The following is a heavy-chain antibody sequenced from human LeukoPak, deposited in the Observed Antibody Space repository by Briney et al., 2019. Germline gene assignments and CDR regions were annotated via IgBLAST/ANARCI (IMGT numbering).Heavy chain of an antibody. J-gene: IGHJ4*02. Sequence: GGSLRLSCAASGFTFSSYWMSWVRQAPGKGLEWVANIKQDGSEKYYVDSVKDRSTISRDNAKNSLYLQMNSLRAEDTAVYYCARDFILVYYFDYWGQGTLVTVSS. V-gene: IGHV3-7*01. CDR2: IKQDGSEK. CDR3: ARDFILVYYFDY. D-gene: IGHD2-8*01. CDR1: GFTFSSYW.